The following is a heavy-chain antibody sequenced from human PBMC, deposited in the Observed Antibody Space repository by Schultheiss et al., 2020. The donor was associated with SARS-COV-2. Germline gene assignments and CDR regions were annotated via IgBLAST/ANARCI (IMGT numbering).Heavy chain of an antibody. D-gene: IGHD2-2*01. J-gene: IGHJ6*02. Sequence: SGPTLVKPTQTLTLTCSFSGFSLSTSGMCVSWIRQPPGKALEWLARIDWDDDKYYSTSLKTRLTISKDTSKNQVVLTMTNMDPVDTATYYCARMKAMLRDYGMDVWGQGTTVTVSS. CDR1: GFSLSTSGMC. V-gene: IGHV2-70*11. CDR3: ARMKAMLRDYGMDV. CDR2: IDWDDDK.